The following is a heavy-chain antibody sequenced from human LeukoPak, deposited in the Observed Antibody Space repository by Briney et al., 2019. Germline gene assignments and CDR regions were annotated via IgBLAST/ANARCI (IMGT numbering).Heavy chain of an antibody. CDR1: GGSISSTNW. J-gene: IGHJ4*02. CDR3: SRESGAFCPFGY. CDR2: ISLTGKT. Sequence: SETLSLTCGVSGGSISSTNWWCWIHQPPGQGLGWIGEISLTGKTNCNPSLNGGVTMSLDGSRNQVSLTLTSVTAADTAIYYCSRESGAFCPFGYWGQGTLVIVPP. V-gene: IGHV4-4*02. D-gene: IGHD1-26*01.